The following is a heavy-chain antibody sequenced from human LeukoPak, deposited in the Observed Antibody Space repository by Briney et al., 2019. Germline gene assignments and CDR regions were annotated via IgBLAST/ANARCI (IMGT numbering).Heavy chain of an antibody. J-gene: IGHJ6*03. V-gene: IGHV1-69*01. CDR3: ARNLECRKYSSSSCYCYYMDV. D-gene: IGHD6-6*01. CDR2: IIPIFGTA. Sequence: GASVKVSCKASGGTFSSYAISWVRQAPGQGLEWVGGIIPIFGTANYAQKFQGRVTITADESTSTAYMELSSLRSEDTAVYYCARNLECRKYSSSSCYCYYMDVWGKGTTVTVSS. CDR1: GGTFSSYA.